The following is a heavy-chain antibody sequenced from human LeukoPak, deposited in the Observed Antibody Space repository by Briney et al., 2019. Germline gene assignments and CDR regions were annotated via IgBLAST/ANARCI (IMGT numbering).Heavy chain of an antibody. CDR2: MDPNSGDT. V-gene: IGHV1-8*01. CDR3: ARPPGNCGSAAKRPDSCYYWYFDL. Sequence: GDSVKVSCKASGYTFASYEINWVRQVTGQGLEWMGWMDPNSGDTAYAQNFQGRVTMTRDTSITTAYMELSGLSSEDTAVYYCARPPGNCGSAAKRPDSCYYWYFDLWGRGTLVTVSS. D-gene: IGHD2-15*01. CDR1: GYTFASYE. J-gene: IGHJ2*01.